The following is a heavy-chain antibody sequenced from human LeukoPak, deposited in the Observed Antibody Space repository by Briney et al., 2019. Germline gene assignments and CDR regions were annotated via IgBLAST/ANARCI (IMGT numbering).Heavy chain of an antibody. J-gene: IGHJ4*02. D-gene: IGHD2-15*01. CDR3: ARLTGPDVGYCSGGSCYLDY. CDR1: GYTFTSYG. Sequence: ASVKVSCKASGYTFTSYGISWVRQAPGQGLEWMGWISAYNGNTNYAQKLQGRVTMTTDISTSTAYMELRSLRSDDTAVYYCARLTGPDVGYCSGGSCYLDYWGQGTLVTVSS. CDR2: ISAYNGNT. V-gene: IGHV1-18*01.